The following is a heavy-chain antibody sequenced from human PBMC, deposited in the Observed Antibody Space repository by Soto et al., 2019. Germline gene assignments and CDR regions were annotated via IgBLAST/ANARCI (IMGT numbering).Heavy chain of an antibody. CDR1: GYTFTSYG. D-gene: IGHD2-15*01. Sequence: QVQLVQSGAEVKKPGASVKVSCKASGYTFTSYGISWVRQAPGQGLEWMGWISAYNGNTNYAQKLQGRVTMTTDTPTSTDSMELRSLRSADTAVYYCARDLYCSGGSCYSAGFDPWGQGTLVTVSS. CDR2: ISAYNGNT. V-gene: IGHV1-18*01. CDR3: ARDLYCSGGSCYSAGFDP. J-gene: IGHJ5*02.